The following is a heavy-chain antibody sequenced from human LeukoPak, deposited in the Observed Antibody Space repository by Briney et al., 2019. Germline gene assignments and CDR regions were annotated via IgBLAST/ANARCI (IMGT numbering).Heavy chain of an antibody. V-gene: IGHV4-4*02. CDR3: ARGSTTVTPRSLLGDF. D-gene: IGHD4-17*01. CDR1: GGSISSNNW. CDR2: IYHSGTT. J-gene: IGHJ4*02. Sequence: PSETLSLTCAVSGGSISSNNWWSWVRQPPGKGLEWIGNIYHSGTTHYNPSLKSRVTISIDTSKNLFALRLTSVTAADTAVYYCARGSTTVTPRSLLGDFWGQGALVTVSS.